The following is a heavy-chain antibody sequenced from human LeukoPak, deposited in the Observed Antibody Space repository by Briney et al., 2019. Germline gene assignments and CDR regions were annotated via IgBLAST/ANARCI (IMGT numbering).Heavy chain of an antibody. Sequence: PSETLSLTCAVYGGSFSGYYWSWIRQPPGKGLEWIGEINHSGSTNYNPSLKSRVTISVDTSKNQFSLKLSSVTAADTAVYYCARGRSDTSYYYGSGSYPYYYYYYYYYMDVWGKGTTVTVSS. D-gene: IGHD3-10*01. J-gene: IGHJ6*03. V-gene: IGHV4-34*01. CDR3: ARGRSDTSYYYGSGSYPYYYYYYYYYMDV. CDR1: GGSFSGYY. CDR2: INHSGST.